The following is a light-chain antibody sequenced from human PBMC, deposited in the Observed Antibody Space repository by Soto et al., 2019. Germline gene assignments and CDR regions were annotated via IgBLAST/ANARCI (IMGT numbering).Light chain of an antibody. CDR3: AAWDDSRNKV. Sequence: QSALTQPASVSGSPGQSITISCTGTSSDIGAYNYVSWYQQHPGKAPKLMICDVSDRPSGVSNHFSGSKSGTSASLAITGLQSEDEADYYCAAWDDSRNKVFGSGTKVTVL. V-gene: IGLV2-14*01. CDR2: DVS. CDR1: SSDIGAYNY. J-gene: IGLJ1*01.